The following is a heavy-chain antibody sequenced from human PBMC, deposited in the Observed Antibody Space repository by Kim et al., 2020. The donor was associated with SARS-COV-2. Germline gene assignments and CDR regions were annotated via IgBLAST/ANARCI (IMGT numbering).Heavy chain of an antibody. CDR1: GYSFTSYA. J-gene: IGHJ4*02. CDR2: IHTSTGNP. CDR3: ARDGEVERPEFHY. Sequence: ASVKVSCKTSGYSFTSYAINWVRQAPGQGLEWMGWIHTSTGNPAYAQGFTGRFVFSLDTSVSTTYLQINSLKTEDTGVYYCARDGEVERPEFHYWGQGTLVTVSS. D-gene: IGHD1-1*01. V-gene: IGHV7-4-1*02.